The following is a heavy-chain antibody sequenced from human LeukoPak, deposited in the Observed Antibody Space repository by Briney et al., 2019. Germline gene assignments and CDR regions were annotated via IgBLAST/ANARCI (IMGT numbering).Heavy chain of an antibody. CDR3: AMTVVVPAAIYYYYYGMDV. CDR2: IYTSGST. D-gene: IGHD2-2*01. V-gene: IGHV4-61*02. CDR1: AGSISSGSYY. Sequence: SQTLSLTCTVSAGSISSGSYYWSWIRQPAGKGLAWIGRIYTSGSTNYNPSLKSRVTISVDTSKNQFSLKLSSVTAADTAVYYCAMTVVVPAAIYYYYYGMDVWGQETTVTVSS. J-gene: IGHJ6*02.